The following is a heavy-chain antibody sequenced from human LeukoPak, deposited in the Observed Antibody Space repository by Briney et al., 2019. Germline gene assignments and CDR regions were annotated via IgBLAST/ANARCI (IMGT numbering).Heavy chain of an antibody. J-gene: IGHJ4*02. D-gene: IGHD3/OR15-3a*01. CDR3: ARDRAGLDTSKFDY. CDR1: GYTFTSYY. Sequence: ASVKVSCKASGYTFTSYYMHWVRQAPGQGLEWMGIINPSDGGTSYTQKFQGGVTITRDTSTSTVYMELSSLRSEDTAVYYCARDRAGLDTSKFDYWGQGTLVTVSS. V-gene: IGHV1-46*01. CDR2: INPSDGGT.